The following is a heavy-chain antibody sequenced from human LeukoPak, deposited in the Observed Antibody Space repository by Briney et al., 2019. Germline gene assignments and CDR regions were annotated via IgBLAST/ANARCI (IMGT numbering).Heavy chain of an antibody. Sequence: GGSLRLSCAASGFTFRSYGMHWVRQAPGKGLEWAAFTRYDGSITYYADSVKGRFSISRDNSKNTLHLQMNSLRAEDTAVYYCVKDKRDDYDEYYFDYWGQGTLVTVSS. CDR3: VKDKRDDYDEYYFDY. D-gene: IGHD4-17*01. J-gene: IGHJ4*02. V-gene: IGHV3-30*02. CDR2: TRYDGSIT. CDR1: GFTFRSYG.